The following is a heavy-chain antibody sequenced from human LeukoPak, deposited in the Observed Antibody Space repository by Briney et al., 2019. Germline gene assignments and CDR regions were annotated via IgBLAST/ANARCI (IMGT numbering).Heavy chain of an antibody. CDR3: AKSLYGGMDV. J-gene: IGHJ6*04. CDR1: GFTFSSYA. Sequence: GGSLRLSCAASGFTFSSYAMTRVRQAPGKGLECVSGISGRGSSTSYADSVKGRFTISRDNSKNTLYLQMNSLRAEDTAVYYCAKSLYGGMDVWGRGTTVTVSS. CDR2: ISGRGSST. D-gene: IGHD3-16*02. V-gene: IGHV3-23*01.